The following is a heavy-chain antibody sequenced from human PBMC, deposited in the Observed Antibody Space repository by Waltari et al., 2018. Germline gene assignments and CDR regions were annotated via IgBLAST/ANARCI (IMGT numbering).Heavy chain of an antibody. CDR2: INHSGST. CDR1: GGSFSGYY. CDR3: ARDYSGSYWWGNWFDP. J-gene: IGHJ5*02. D-gene: IGHD1-26*01. V-gene: IGHV4-34*01. Sequence: QVQLQQWGAGLLKPSETLSLTCAVYGGSFSGYYWSWIRQPPGKGLEWIGEINHSGSTNYNPALKSRVTISVDTSKNQFSLKLSSVTAADTAVYYCARDYSGSYWWGNWFDPWGQGTLVTVSS.